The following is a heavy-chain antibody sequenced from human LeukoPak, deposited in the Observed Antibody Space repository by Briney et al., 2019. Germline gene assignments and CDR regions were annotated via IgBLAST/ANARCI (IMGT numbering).Heavy chain of an antibody. Sequence: SETLSLTCAVYIDSFSNYHWNWIRQTPAKGMEWIGEVNESGGTNISPSLRSRVILSVDTSKNQLSLKLISVTVADTATYYCARGQGATVPQVGKNWFDPWGQGTRVTVSS. V-gene: IGHV4-34*01. CDR3: ARGQGATVPQVGKNWFDP. CDR1: IDSFSNYH. J-gene: IGHJ5*02. D-gene: IGHD1-26*01. CDR2: VNESGGT.